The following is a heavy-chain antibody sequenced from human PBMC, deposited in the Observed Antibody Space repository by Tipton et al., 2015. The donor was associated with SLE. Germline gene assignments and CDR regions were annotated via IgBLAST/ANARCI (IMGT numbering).Heavy chain of an antibody. CDR3: ARDLGSGSGWFDP. CDR1: GGSISSGGYY. CDR2: INHSGST. J-gene: IGHJ5*02. D-gene: IGHD3-10*01. Sequence: TLSLTCTVSGGSISSGGYYWSWIRQHPGKGLEWIGEINHSGSTNYNPSLKSRVTISVDTSKNQFSLKLSSVTAADTAVYYCARDLGSGSGWFDPWGQGTLVTVSS. V-gene: IGHV4-31*03.